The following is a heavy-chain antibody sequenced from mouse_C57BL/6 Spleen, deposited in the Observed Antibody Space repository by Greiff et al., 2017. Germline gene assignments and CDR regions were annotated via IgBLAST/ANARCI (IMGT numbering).Heavy chain of an antibody. V-gene: IGHV1-81*01. CDR2: IYPRSGNT. CDR3: ARTPDYYGSSSYAMDY. CDR1: GYTFTSYG. D-gene: IGHD1-1*01. J-gene: IGHJ4*01. Sequence: QVQLKESGAELARPGASVKLSCKASGYTFTSYGISWVKQRTGQGLEWIGEIYPRSGNTYYNEKFKGKATLTADESSSTAYMELRSLTSEDSAVYFCARTPDYYGSSSYAMDYWGQGTSVTVSS.